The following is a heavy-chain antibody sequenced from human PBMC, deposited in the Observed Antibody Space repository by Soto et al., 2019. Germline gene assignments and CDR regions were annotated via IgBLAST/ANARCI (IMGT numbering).Heavy chain of an antibody. Sequence: GGSLRLSCAASGFTFSSYGMHWVRQAPGKGLEWVAVIWYDGSNKYYADSVKGRFTISRDNSKNTLYLQMNSLRAEDTAVYYCARDGEGSPSPHYYYGMDVWGQGTTVTVSS. CDR2: IWYDGSNK. V-gene: IGHV3-33*01. J-gene: IGHJ6*02. CDR3: ARDGEGSPSPHYYYGMDV. D-gene: IGHD2-15*01. CDR1: GFTFSSYG.